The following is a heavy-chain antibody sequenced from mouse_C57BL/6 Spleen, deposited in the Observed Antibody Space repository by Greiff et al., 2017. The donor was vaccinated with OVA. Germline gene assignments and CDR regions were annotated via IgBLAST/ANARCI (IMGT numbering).Heavy chain of an antibody. CDR1: GYTFTSYW. CDR2: IDPSDSYT. J-gene: IGHJ1*03. Sequence: QVQLQQPGAELVKPGASVKLSCKASGYTFTSYWMQWVKQRPGQGLEWIGEIDPSDSYTNYNQKFKGKATLTVDTSSSTAYMQLSSLTSEDSAVYYCARSNLLPGYFDVWGTGTTVTVSS. CDR3: ARSNLLPGYFDV. D-gene: IGHD1-1*01. V-gene: IGHV1-50*01.